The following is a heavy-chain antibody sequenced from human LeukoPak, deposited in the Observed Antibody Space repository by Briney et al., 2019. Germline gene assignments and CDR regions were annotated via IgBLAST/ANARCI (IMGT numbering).Heavy chain of an antibody. CDR3: AKDLNYYGSGSYYMDY. D-gene: IGHD3-10*01. V-gene: IGHV3-30*18. CDR1: GFTFSSYG. CDR2: ISYDGSNK. J-gene: IGHJ4*02. Sequence: PGRSLRLSCAASGFTFSSYGMHWVRQAPGKGLEWVAVISYDGSNKYYADSVKGRFTISRDNSKNTLYLQMNSLRAEGTAVYYCAKDLNYYGSGSYYMDYWGQGTLVTVSS.